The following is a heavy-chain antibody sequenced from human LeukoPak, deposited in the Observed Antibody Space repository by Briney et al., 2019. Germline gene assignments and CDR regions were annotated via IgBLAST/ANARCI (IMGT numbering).Heavy chain of an antibody. CDR2: IYSDNT. J-gene: IGHJ6*03. D-gene: IGHD3-22*01. CDR1: GFTVSSNS. CDR3: AREEYYYDSSGYMDV. Sequence: GGSLRLSCTVSGFTVSSNSMSWVRQAPGKGLEWVSFIYSDNTHYSDSVKGRFTISRDNSKNTLYLQMNSLRAEDTAVYYCAREEYYYDSSGYMDVWGKGTTVTVSS. V-gene: IGHV3-66*03.